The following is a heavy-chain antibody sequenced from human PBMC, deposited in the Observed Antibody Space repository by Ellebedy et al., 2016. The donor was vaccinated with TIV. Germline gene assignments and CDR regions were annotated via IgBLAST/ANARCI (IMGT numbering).Heavy chain of an antibody. CDR2: IKSKTDGEIT. V-gene: IGHV3-15*01. J-gene: IGHJ4*02. CDR3: TTDLN. Sequence: GESLKISXAASGFTFSDAWMRCVRKAPGMGLEWVARIKSKTDGEITDYAAPVEGRFTISRDDSKQTLYLQMNSLKTEDTAVYWCTTDLNWGQGALVTVSS. CDR1: GFTFSDAW.